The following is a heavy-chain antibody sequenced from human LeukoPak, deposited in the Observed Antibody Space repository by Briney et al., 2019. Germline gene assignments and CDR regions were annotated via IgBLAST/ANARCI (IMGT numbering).Heavy chain of an antibody. Sequence: QPGRSLRLSFAASGXTFSSYAMHWVRQAPGKGLEWVAVISYDGSNKYYADSVKGRFTISRDNSKNTLYLQMNSLRAEDTAVYYCARDGSPDDYFDYWGQGTLVTVSS. J-gene: IGHJ4*02. CDR3: ARDGSPDDYFDY. CDR1: GXTFSSYA. V-gene: IGHV3-30-3*01. CDR2: ISYDGSNK.